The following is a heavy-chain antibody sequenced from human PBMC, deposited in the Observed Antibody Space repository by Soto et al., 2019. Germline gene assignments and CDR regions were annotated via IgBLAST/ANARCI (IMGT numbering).Heavy chain of an antibody. CDR3: ARGPLDY. CDR1: GFTFSSYW. CDR2: IKEDGSEK. J-gene: IGHJ4*02. Sequence: GGSLRHSSAATGFTFSSYWMNGGGQGPGGGLEGVANIKEDGSEKTYVDSVEGRFTISRDNAKNSLDLQMNSLRAGDTAVYYCARGPLDYWGQGTLVTVS. V-gene: IGHV3-7*03.